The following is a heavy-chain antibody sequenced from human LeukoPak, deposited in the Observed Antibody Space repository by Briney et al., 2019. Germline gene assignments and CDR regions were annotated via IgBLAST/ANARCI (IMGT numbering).Heavy chain of an antibody. Sequence: GGSLRLSCAASGFTFGSYWMHWVRQVPGKGLLWVSRFNTDGSGTTYADSVKGRFTLYRDNAKNTLYLQMNSLRAEDTAVYYCAKDRGDSSGAGDYWGQGTLVTVSS. V-gene: IGHV3-74*01. D-gene: IGHD6-19*01. CDR3: AKDRGDSSGAGDY. CDR1: GFTFGSYW. CDR2: FNTDGSGT. J-gene: IGHJ4*02.